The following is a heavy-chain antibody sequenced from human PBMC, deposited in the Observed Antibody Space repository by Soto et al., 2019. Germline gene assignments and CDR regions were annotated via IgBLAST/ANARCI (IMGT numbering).Heavy chain of an antibody. D-gene: IGHD1-1*01. CDR3: ARDPTTGAGGSLDS. Sequence: QVQLVESGGGVVQPGRSLRLSCAASGFTFSTYGMHWVRQAPGKGLEWVAVIWYDESNKFYADSVKGRFTISRDNSKNTLYLQMNNLRAEDTAVYYCARDPTTGAGGSLDSWGQGTLVTVSS. CDR2: IWYDESNK. V-gene: IGHV3-33*01. CDR1: GFTFSTYG. J-gene: IGHJ4*02.